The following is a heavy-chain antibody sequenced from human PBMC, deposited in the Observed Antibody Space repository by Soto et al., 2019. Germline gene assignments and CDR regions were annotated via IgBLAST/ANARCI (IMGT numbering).Heavy chain of an antibody. J-gene: IGHJ5*02. Sequence: ASVKVSCKASGYTFTSYAMHWVRQAPGQRLEWMGWINAGNGNTKYSQKFQGRVTITRVTSASTAYMELSSLRSEDTAVYYCARDRKILGYCSSTSCPTNTWFDPWGQGTLVTVSS. CDR2: INAGNGNT. CDR1: GYTFTSYA. CDR3: ARDRKILGYCSSTSCPTNTWFDP. V-gene: IGHV1-3*01. D-gene: IGHD2-2*01.